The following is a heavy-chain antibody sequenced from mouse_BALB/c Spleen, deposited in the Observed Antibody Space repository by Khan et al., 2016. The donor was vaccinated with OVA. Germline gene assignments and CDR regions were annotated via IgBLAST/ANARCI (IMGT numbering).Heavy chain of an antibody. CDR3: ARRGYDYGRGALFAY. J-gene: IGHJ3*01. CDR2: IWSAGST. D-gene: IGHD2-4*01. Sequence: QVQLKQSGPGLVQPSQSLSITCTVSGFSLTNYSVHWVRQSPGKGLEWLGVIWSAGSTDYYAAFITRLTTRQYNSRTQVFFKMNSLQPNDTAIYYCARRGYDYGRGALFAYWGQGTLVTVSA. V-gene: IGHV2-2*02. CDR1: GFSLTNYS.